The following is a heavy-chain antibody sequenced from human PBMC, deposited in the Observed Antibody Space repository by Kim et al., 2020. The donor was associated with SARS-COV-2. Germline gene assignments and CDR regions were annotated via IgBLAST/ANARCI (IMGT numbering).Heavy chain of an antibody. CDR2: ISSSSSTI. D-gene: IGHD3-22*01. Sequence: GGSLRLSCSASGFTFSSYSMNWVRQAPGKGLEWVSYISSSSSTIYYADSVKGRFTISRDNAKNSLYLQMNSLRDEDTAVYYCARDRGYYDSSGYDYWGQGTLVTVSS. J-gene: IGHJ4*02. CDR1: GFTFSSYS. V-gene: IGHV3-48*02. CDR3: ARDRGYYDSSGYDY.